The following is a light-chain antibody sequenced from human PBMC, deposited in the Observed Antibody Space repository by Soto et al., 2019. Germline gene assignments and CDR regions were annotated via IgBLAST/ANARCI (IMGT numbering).Light chain of an antibody. CDR1: QSVSSSY. CDR3: QQYGSRPRT. CDR2: GAS. Sequence: EIVLTQSPGTLSLSPGERATLSCRASQSVSSSYLAWYQQKPGQAPRLLIYGASSRATGIPDRVSGSGSGTDFTLTISRLEPEDFAVYYCQQYGSRPRTFGQGTKVEIK. J-gene: IGKJ1*01. V-gene: IGKV3-20*01.